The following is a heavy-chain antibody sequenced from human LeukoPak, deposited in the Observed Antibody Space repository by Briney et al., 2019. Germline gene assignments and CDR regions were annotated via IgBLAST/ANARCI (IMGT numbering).Heavy chain of an antibody. V-gene: IGHV4-59*08. CDR3: ATFTVRGDDH. D-gene: IGHD3-10*01. J-gene: IGHJ4*02. CDR2: IYYSGST. CDR1: GGSISSYY. Sequence: SETLSLTCTVSGGSISSYYWSWIRQPPGKGLEWIGYIYYSGSTNYNPSLKSRVTISVDTSKNQFSLNLSSVTAADTAVYYCATFTVRGDDHWGQGFQVTVSS.